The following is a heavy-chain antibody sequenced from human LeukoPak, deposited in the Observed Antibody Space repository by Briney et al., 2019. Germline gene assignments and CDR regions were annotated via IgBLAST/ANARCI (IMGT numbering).Heavy chain of an antibody. D-gene: IGHD3-3*01. V-gene: IGHV3-30-3*01. Sequence: AGGSLRLSCAASGFTFSSYAVHWVPQAPGRGLEWVAVISYDGSNKYYADSVKGRFSISRDNSKNTLYLQMNSLRAEDTAVYYCARRYDGFDYWGQGTLVTVSS. J-gene: IGHJ4*02. CDR3: ARRYDGFDY. CDR1: GFTFSSYA. CDR2: ISYDGSNK.